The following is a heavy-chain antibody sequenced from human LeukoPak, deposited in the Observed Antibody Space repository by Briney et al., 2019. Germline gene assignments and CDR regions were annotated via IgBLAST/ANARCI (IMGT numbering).Heavy chain of an antibody. CDR3: ASDCGGDCYSNSDFDY. V-gene: IGHV3-48*01. Sequence: PGGSLRLSCAASGFTFTSYSMNWVRQAPGKGLEWVSYISSSSSTIYYADSVKGRFTISRDNAKNSLYLQMNSLRAEDTAVYYCASDCGGDCYSNSDFDYWGQGTLVTVSS. J-gene: IGHJ4*02. D-gene: IGHD2-21*02. CDR2: ISSSSSTI. CDR1: GFTFTSYS.